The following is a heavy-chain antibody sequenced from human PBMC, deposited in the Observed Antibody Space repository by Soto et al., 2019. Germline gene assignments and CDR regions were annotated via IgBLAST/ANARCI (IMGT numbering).Heavy chain of an antibody. CDR1: GYTFSNYG. CDR3: ARVVPGAEAWFGP. D-gene: IGHD2-2*01. J-gene: IGHJ5*02. CDR2: ISLYSDGT. Sequence: ASVKVSCKTSGYTFSNYGITWVRQAPGQPLEWLGWISLYSDGTNYALKFQGRVSMTTDTSTTTAYMELRSLRSDDTAVYYCARVVPGAEAWFGPWGQGTLGTVSS. V-gene: IGHV1-18*01.